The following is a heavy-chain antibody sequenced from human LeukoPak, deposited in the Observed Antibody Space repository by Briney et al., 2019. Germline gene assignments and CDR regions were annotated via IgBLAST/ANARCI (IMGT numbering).Heavy chain of an antibody. CDR3: ALSWIAAAGAFDY. D-gene: IGHD6-13*01. CDR2: IYHSGST. Sequence: SETLSLTCAVSGYSISSGYYWGWIRQPPGKGLEWIGSIYHSGSTYYNPSLKSRVTISVDTSKNQFSLKLSSVTAADTAVYYCALSWIAAAGAFDYWGQGTLVTVSS. J-gene: IGHJ4*02. V-gene: IGHV4-38-2*01. CDR1: GYSISSGYY.